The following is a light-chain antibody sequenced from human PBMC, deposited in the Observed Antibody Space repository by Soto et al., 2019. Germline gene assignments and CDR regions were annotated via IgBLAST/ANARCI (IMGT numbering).Light chain of an antibody. CDR1: QTIDNW. CDR2: KVS. J-gene: IGKJ2*01. Sequence: DIQMTQSPSTLSASVGDRVTITCRASQTIDNWLAWYQQIPGKAPNLLIYKVSSLDSGVPSRFSGSGSGTGFTLTITSLQPEDFATYYCQQYKAYPYTFAQGTKLHIK. V-gene: IGKV1-5*03. CDR3: QQYKAYPYT.